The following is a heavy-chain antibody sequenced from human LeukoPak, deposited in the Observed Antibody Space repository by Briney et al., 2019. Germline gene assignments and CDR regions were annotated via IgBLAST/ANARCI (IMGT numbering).Heavy chain of an antibody. CDR2: ISAYNGNT. Sequence: ASVKVSCKASGYTFTSYGISWVRQAPGQGLEWMGWISAYNGNTNYAQKLQGRVTMTTDTSTSTAYMELRSLSSDDTAVYYCARDDPRITIFGVVISPFDYWGQGTLVTVSS. J-gene: IGHJ4*02. D-gene: IGHD3-3*01. V-gene: IGHV1-18*01. CDR1: GYTFTSYG. CDR3: ARDDPRITIFGVVISPFDY.